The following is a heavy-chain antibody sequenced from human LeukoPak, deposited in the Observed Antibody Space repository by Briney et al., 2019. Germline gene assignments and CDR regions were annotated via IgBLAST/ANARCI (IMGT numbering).Heavy chain of an antibody. D-gene: IGHD6-13*01. J-gene: IGHJ4*02. CDR2: ISSSSNYI. CDR1: GFTFSIYT. Sequence: GGSLRLSCAASGFTFSIYTMNWVRQAPGKGLEWVSSISSSSNYIYYADSVKGRFTISRDNSKNTLYLQMNSLRAEDTAVYYCAIADSSSWYNFDYWGQGTLVTVSS. V-gene: IGHV3-21*04. CDR3: AIADSSSWYNFDY.